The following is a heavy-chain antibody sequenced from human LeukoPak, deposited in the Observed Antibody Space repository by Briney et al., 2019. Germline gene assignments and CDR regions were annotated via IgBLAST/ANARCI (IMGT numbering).Heavy chain of an antibody. CDR3: ARYPSRNGIAAAVDY. J-gene: IGHJ4*02. CDR2: IYHSGST. CDR1: GYSISSVYY. D-gene: IGHD6-13*01. Sequence: SETLSLTCAVSGYSISSVYYWGWIRQPPGKGLEWIGSIYHSGSTYYNPSLKSRVTISVDTSKNQFSLKLSSVTAADTAVYYCARYPSRNGIAAAVDYWGQGTLVTVSS. V-gene: IGHV4-38-2*01.